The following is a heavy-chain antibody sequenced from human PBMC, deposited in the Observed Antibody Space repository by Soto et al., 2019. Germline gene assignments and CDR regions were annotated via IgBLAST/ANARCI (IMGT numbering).Heavy chain of an antibody. V-gene: IGHV4-34*01. J-gene: IGHJ5*02. CDR1: GGSFSGYY. D-gene: IGHD2-2*01. Sequence: PSETLSLTCAVYGGSFSGYYWSWIRQPPGKGLEWIGEINHSGSTNYNPSLKSRVTISVDTSKNQFSLKLSSVTAADTAVYYCARAGGAVVVVPAAIGNWFDPWGQGTLVTVSS. CDR3: ARAGGAVVVVPAAIGNWFDP. CDR2: INHSGST.